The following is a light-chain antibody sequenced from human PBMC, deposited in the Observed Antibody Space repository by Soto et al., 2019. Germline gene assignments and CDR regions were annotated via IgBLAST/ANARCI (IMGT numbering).Light chain of an antibody. CDR3: SSYTSSSTYVV. Sequence: QSALTQPASVSESPGQSISISCGGGRNDIGTYNLVSWYQQHPGKAPKLIIYEGNKRPSGVSNRFSGSKSGNTASLTISGLQAEDEADYYCSSYTSSSTYVVFGGGTKLTVL. J-gene: IGLJ2*01. V-gene: IGLV2-14*02. CDR2: EGN. CDR1: RNDIGTYNL.